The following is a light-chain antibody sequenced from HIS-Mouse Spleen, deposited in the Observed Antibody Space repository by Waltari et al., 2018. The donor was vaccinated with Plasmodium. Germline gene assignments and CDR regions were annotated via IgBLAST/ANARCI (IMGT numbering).Light chain of an antibody. CDR3: YSTDSSGNHRV. Sequence: SYELTQPPSVSVSPGQTSSITCSGDALPKKYAYWYQQKLGQAPVLVIYADSKRPSGIPERFSGASSGTMATLTSSGAQVEDEAYYYCYSTDSSGNHRVFGGGTKLTVL. V-gene: IGLV3-10*01. J-gene: IGLJ3*02. CDR2: ADS. CDR1: ALPKKY.